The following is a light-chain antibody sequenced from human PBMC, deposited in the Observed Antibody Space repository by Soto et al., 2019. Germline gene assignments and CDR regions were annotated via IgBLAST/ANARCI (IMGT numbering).Light chain of an antibody. CDR1: QALSNY. CDR3: QQLSRYPLT. V-gene: IGKV1-9*01. Sequence: IQLYQSPSVLSAYVGDTVTITCRASQALSNYLAWYQQKPGKAPDLLIYSASTLQSGVPSRFSGSGSETEFSLTIRALQPEDFATYYCQQLSRYPLTFGGGTIVDIK. J-gene: IGKJ4*01. CDR2: SAS.